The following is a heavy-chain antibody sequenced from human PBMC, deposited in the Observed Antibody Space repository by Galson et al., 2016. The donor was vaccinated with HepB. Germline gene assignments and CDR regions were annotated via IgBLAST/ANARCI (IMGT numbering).Heavy chain of an antibody. Sequence: SETLSLTCIVSGGSISSAYYWGWIRQSPGKGLEWIGTISHTGAIYSNSSLKSRLTISIDRSRNEFSLDLSSVTAADTAVYFCARRSYSNYIDSWGQGILVTVSS. D-gene: IGHD4-11*01. CDR1: GGSISSAYY. J-gene: IGHJ4*02. CDR2: ISHTGAI. CDR3: ARRSYSNYIDS. V-gene: IGHV4-39*01.